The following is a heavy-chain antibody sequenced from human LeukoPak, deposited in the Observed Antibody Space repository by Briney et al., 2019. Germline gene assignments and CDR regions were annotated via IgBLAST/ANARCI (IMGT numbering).Heavy chain of an antibody. J-gene: IGHJ4*02. D-gene: IGHD5-24*01. V-gene: IGHV3-15*01. Sequence: GGSLRLSCAASGFTFSNAWMSWVRQAPGKGLEWVGRIKSKTDGGTTDYAAPVKGRFTISRDDSKNTLYLLMNSLKTEDTAVYYCTTDFGDGYIPYYFDYWGQGTLVTVSS. CDR3: TTDFGDGYIPYYFDY. CDR1: GFTFSNAW. CDR2: IKSKTDGGTT.